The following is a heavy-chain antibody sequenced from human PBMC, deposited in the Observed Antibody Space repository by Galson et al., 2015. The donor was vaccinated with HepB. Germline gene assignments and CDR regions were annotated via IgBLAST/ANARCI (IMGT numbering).Heavy chain of an antibody. D-gene: IGHD6-19*01. CDR1: GGTFSSYA. CDR3: SRDSSGWYRGPLGWFDP. J-gene: IGHJ5*02. V-gene: IGHV1-69*04. Sequence: SVKVSCKASGGTFSSYAISWVRQAPGQGLEWMGRVIPILGIANYAQKFQGRVTITADKSTSTAYMELSSLRSEDTAVYYCSRDSSGWYRGPLGWFDPWGQVTLVTVSS. CDR2: VIPILGIA.